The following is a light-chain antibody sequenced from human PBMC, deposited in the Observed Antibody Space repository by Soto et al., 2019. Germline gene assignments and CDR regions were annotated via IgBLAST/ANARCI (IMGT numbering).Light chain of an antibody. J-gene: IGKJ1*01. V-gene: IGKV1-5*01. CDR1: QSISSW. Sequence: DIQMTQSPSTLSASVGDRVTITCRASQSISSWLAWYQQKPGKAPKVLIYDASNLESGVTFRFSGSGSGTEFTLTISSLQPDDTATYYCQQYNTYSWTFGQGTKVEIK. CDR3: QQYNTYSWT. CDR2: DAS.